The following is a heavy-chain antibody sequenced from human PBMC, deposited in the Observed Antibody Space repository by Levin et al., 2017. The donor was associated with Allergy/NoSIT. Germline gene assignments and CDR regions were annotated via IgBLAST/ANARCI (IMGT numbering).Heavy chain of an antibody. V-gene: IGHV4-34*01. CDR1: GGSFSGYY. D-gene: IGHD3-22*01. Sequence: SETLSLTCAVYGGSFSGYYWSWIRQPPGKGLEWIGEINHSGSTNYNPSLKSRVTISVDTSKNQFSLKLSSVTAADTAVYYCKSSGYWDFDYWGQGILVTVSS. CDR2: INHSGST. CDR3: KSSGYWDFDY. J-gene: IGHJ4*02.